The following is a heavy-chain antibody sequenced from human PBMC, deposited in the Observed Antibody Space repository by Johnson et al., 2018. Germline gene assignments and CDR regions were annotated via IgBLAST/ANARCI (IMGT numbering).Heavy chain of an antibody. D-gene: IGHD5-18*01. V-gene: IGHV3-7*01. J-gene: IGHJ6*03. CDR1: GFIFSNYY. CDR2: IKQDGNEK. CDR3: AGNREYKSGPYDYSYYMDV. Sequence: EVQLVESGGGVVQPGRSLRLSCAASGFIFSNYYMSWVRQAPGKGLEWVANIKQDGNEKYYVDSVKGRFTVSRDNAKNSLFLQMNNLGAEDTAVYDCAGNREYKSGPYDYSYYMDVWGKGTTVTVSS.